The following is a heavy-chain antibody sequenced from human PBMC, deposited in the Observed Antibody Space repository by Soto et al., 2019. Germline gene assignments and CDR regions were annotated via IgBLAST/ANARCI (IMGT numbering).Heavy chain of an antibody. J-gene: IGHJ5*02. V-gene: IGHV1-69*12. Sequence: QVQLVQSGAEVKKPGSSVKVSCKASGGTFSSYAISWVRQAPGQGLEWMGGIIPIFGTANYAQKFQGRVTITADESTSTAYMELCSLRSEDTAVYYCAREEGDCSGGSCYPPYNWFDPWGQGTLVTVSS. CDR3: AREEGDCSGGSCYPPYNWFDP. CDR2: IIPIFGTA. D-gene: IGHD2-15*01. CDR1: GGTFSSYA.